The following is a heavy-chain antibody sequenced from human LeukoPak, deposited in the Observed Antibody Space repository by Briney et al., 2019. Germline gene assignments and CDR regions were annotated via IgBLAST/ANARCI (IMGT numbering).Heavy chain of an antibody. CDR3: ASSRWYYDILTGYFSWFDP. Sequence: PSETLSLTCALYGGSFSGYYWSWIRQPPGKGLEWIGEINHSGSTNYNPSLKSRVTISVDTSKNQFSLKLSSVTAADTAVYYCASSRWYYDILTGYFSWFDPWGQGTLVTVSS. CDR1: GGSFSGYY. V-gene: IGHV4-34*01. CDR2: INHSGST. J-gene: IGHJ5*02. D-gene: IGHD3-9*01.